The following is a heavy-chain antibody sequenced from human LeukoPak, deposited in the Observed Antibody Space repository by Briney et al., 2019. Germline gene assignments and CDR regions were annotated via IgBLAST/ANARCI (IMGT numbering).Heavy chain of an antibody. Sequence: RPSETLSLTCTVSGGSISSSTYYRGWIRQPPEKGLEWIGTIYYSGSTYYNPSLKSRVTISVDTSKNQFSLKLSSVTAADTAVYYCARHMGGGLDYWGQGTLVTVSS. V-gene: IGHV4-39*01. CDR2: IYYSGST. J-gene: IGHJ4*02. D-gene: IGHD3-10*01. CDR1: GGSISSSTYY. CDR3: ARHMGGGLDY.